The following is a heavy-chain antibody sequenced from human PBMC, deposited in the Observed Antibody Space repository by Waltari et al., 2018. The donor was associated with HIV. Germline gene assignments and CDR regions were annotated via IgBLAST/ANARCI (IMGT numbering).Heavy chain of an antibody. CDR1: GIGFGNYV. V-gene: IGHV3-23*01. J-gene: IGHJ1*01. Sequence: EVQLLVAGGALVQPGGSLRLSVTASGIGFGNYVMTWVRQAAGKGLEWVSGMGGGGDTNYGDSMNGRFTSARDNSKNTLYLTMNSLRVEDTTLYYSIKDHIERNSVWDYFQDWGQGTLVTVSS. CDR2: MGGGGDT. CDR3: IKDHIERNSVWDYFQD. D-gene: IGHD1-26*01.